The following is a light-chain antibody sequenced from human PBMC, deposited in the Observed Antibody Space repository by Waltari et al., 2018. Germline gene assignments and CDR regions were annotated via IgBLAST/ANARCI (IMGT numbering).Light chain of an antibody. CDR1: SSNIGSNT. CDR2: TNN. J-gene: IGLJ3*02. V-gene: IGLV1-44*01. CDR3: AVWHDSLNSWV. Sequence: QSVLTQPPSASGTPGQTVIISCSGSSSNIGSNTVNWYQQLPGAAPKLLIYTNNQRPSGVPDRFSGSKSGTSAPLAISGLQSADEADYYCAVWHDSLNSWVFGGGTKLTVL.